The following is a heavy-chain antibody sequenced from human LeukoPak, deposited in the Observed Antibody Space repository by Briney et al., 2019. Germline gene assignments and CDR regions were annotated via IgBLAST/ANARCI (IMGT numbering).Heavy chain of an antibody. CDR1: GGSISSDNYY. CDR2: MYYSGST. V-gene: IGHV4-39*01. J-gene: IGHJ4*02. D-gene: IGHD3-10*01. CDR3: ARVRAYYYGSGSSSQFDY. Sequence: SETLSLTCTVSGGSISSDNYYWGWIRQPPGKGLEWIGSMYYSGSTYYNPSLKSRVTISVDTSKNQFSLKLSSVTAADTAVYYCARVRAYYYGSGSSSQFDYWGQGTLVTVSS.